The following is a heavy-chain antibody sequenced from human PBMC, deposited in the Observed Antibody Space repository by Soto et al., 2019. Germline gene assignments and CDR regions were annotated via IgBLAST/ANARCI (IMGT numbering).Heavy chain of an antibody. V-gene: IGHV4-31*03. Sequence: PSETLSLTCTVSGGSISSGGYYWSWIRQHPGKGLEWIGYIYYSGSTYYNPSLKSRVTISVDTSKNQFSLKLSSVTAADTAVYYCARDGDYYGSGSYPQGFRYFDYWGQGTLVTVSS. J-gene: IGHJ4*02. CDR1: GGSISSGGYY. CDR2: IYYSGST. D-gene: IGHD3-10*01. CDR3: ARDGDYYGSGSYPQGFRYFDY.